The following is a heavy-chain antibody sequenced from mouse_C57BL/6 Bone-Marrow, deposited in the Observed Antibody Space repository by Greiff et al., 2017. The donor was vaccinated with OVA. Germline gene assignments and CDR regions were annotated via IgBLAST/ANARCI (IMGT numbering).Heavy chain of an antibody. CDR3: ARPSLAPFAY. CDR2: IYPRSGNT. Sequence: VQLQQSGAELARPGASVKLSCKASGYTFTSYGISWVKQRTGQGLEWIGEIYPRSGNTYYNEKFKGKATLTADKSSSTAYMELRSLTSEDSAVYFCARPSLAPFAYWGQGTLVTVSA. V-gene: IGHV1-81*01. CDR1: GYTFTSYG. J-gene: IGHJ3*01.